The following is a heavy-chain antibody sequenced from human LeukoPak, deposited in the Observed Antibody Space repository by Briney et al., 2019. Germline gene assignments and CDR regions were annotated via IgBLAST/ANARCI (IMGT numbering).Heavy chain of an antibody. D-gene: IGHD3-22*01. CDR1: GGTFSRYP. J-gene: IGHJ4*02. CDR3: AREFQNRGYYDSSGPAY. CDR2: IIPIFCTS. Sequence: SSVKVSCKASGGTFSRYPISWVRPAPGQGLEWVGLIIPIFCTSNYAQTFQGRLTITTDESTSTGYMELSRLIAEATAVYYCAREFQNRGYYDSSGPAYWGQGTLVTVSS. V-gene: IGHV1-69*05.